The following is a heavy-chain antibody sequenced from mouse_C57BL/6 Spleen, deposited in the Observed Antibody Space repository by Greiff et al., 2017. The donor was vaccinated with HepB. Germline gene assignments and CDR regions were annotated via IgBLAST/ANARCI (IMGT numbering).Heavy chain of an antibody. D-gene: IGHD3-2*02. V-gene: IGHV1-61*01. Sequence: QVQLQQPGAELVRPGSSVTLSCKASGYTFTSYWMDWVKQWPGQGLEWIGNIYPSDSETHYNQKFKDKATLTVYKSSSTAYMQLSSLTSEDSAVYYCAIDSSGYVLTDYWCQGTSVTVSS. J-gene: IGHJ4*01. CDR2: IYPSDSET. CDR1: GYTFTSYW. CDR3: AIDSSGYVLTDY.